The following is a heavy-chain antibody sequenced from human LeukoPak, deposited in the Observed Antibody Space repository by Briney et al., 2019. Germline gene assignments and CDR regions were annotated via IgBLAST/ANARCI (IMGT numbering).Heavy chain of an antibody. CDR3: AKGIAAAGGYFDY. J-gene: IGHJ4*02. CDR2: ICGSGGST. Sequence: GGTLRLSCAASGFTFSSDAMSWVRQAPGEGLQGGSAICGSGGSTYYADSVKGRFTISRDNSKNTLYLQMNSLRAEDTAVYYCAKGIAAAGGYFDYWGQGTLVTVSS. V-gene: IGHV3-23*01. D-gene: IGHD6-13*01. CDR1: GFTFSSDA.